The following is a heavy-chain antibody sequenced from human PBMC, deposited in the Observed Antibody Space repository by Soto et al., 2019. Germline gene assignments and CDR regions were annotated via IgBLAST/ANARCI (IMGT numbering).Heavy chain of an antibody. CDR1: GYTFTSYG. Sequence: QVQLVQSGAEVKKPGASVKVSCKASGYTFTSYGISWVRQAPGQGLEWMGWISAYNGNKKYAQKAQCSLTVXTDTSSSTAYMELRSLRSDDTAVYNCAREPNYFDYWGQGTLVTVSS. CDR3: AREPNYFDY. J-gene: IGHJ4*02. V-gene: IGHV1-18*01. CDR2: ISAYNGNK.